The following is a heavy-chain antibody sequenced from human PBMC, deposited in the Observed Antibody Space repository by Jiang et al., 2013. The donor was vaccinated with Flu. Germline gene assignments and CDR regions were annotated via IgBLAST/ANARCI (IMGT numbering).Heavy chain of an antibody. D-gene: IGHD6-13*01. V-gene: IGHV5-10-1*03. CDR3: AIRVSSSWYLYRYYYGMDV. Sequence: VQLVESGAEVKKPGESLRISCKGSGYSFTSYWISWVRQMPGKGLEWMGRIDPSDSYTNYSPSFQGHVTISADKSISTAYLQWSSLKASDTAMYYCAIRVSSSWYLYRYYYGMDVWGQGTTGHRLL. J-gene: IGHJ6*02. CDR1: GYSFTSYW. CDR2: IDPSDSYT.